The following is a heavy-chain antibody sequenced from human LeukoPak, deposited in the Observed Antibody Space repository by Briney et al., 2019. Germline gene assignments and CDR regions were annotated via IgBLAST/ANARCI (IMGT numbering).Heavy chain of an antibody. CDR2: ISYDGSNK. V-gene: IGHV3-30*03. Sequence: GRSLRLSCAASGFTFSSYGMHWVRQAPGKGLGWVAVISYDGSNKYYADSVKGRFTISRDNAKNSLYLQMNSLRAEDTAVYYCARDISPIVFDPWGQGTLVTVSS. CDR1: GFTFSSYG. D-gene: IGHD5/OR15-5a*01. J-gene: IGHJ5*02. CDR3: ARDISPIVFDP.